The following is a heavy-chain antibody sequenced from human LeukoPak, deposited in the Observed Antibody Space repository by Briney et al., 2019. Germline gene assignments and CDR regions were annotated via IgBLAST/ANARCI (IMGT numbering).Heavy chain of an antibody. Sequence: VKVSCKASGYTFTSYDINWVRQATGQGLEWMGWMNPNSGNTGYAQKFQGRVTITRNTSISTAYMELSSLRSEDTAVYYCARGPRITIFGVVPGGWFDPWGQGTLVTVSS. J-gene: IGHJ5*02. CDR1: GYTFTSYD. V-gene: IGHV1-8*01. D-gene: IGHD3-3*01. CDR3: ARGPRITIFGVVPGGWFDP. CDR2: MNPNSGNT.